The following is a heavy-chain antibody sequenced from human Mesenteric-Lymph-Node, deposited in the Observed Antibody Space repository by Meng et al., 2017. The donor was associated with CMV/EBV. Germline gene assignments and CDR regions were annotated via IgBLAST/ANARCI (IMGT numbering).Heavy chain of an antibody. CDR2: ISTTSNTR. CDR3: GKNVYGDYLHYGMDV. D-gene: IGHD4-17*01. V-gene: IGHV3-48*01. J-gene: IGHJ6*02. Sequence: GGSLRLSCAASGFTFSSYGMNWVRQAPGKGLEWVSFISTTSNTRDYADSVKGRFTISRDSSKNTLYLQMNSLRAEDTAVYFCGKNVYGDYLHYGMDVWGQGTTVTVSS. CDR1: GFTFSSYG.